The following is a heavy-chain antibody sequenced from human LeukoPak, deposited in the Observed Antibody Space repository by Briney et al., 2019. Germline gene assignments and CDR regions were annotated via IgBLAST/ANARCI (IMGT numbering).Heavy chain of an antibody. CDR1: GYSFTSYW. Sequence: PGESLKISCKGSGYSFTSYWISWVLQMPGKGLEWMVIIYPGDSDTRYSPSFQGQVTISADKSISTAYLQWSSLKASDTAMYYCARRALGSSAAGYFDYWGQGTLVTVSS. V-gene: IGHV5-51*01. J-gene: IGHJ4*02. CDR2: IYPGDSDT. D-gene: IGHD6-25*01. CDR3: ARRALGSSAAGYFDY.